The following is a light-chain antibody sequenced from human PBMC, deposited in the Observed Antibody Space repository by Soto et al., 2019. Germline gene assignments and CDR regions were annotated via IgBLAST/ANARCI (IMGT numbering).Light chain of an antibody. J-gene: IGKJ1*01. CDR2: GAS. Sequence: EIVMTQSPATVSVSPGERATLSCRASQSVSSPYLTWYHQKPGQAPRLLIYGASSRATGIPARFSGSGSGTEFTLTISSLQSEDFAVYYCQQYKNWPPWTFGQGTKVDNK. CDR1: QSVSSPY. V-gene: IGKV3-15*01. CDR3: QQYKNWPPWT.